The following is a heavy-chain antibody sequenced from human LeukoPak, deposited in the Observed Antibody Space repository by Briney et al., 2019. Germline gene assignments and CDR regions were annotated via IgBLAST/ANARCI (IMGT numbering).Heavy chain of an antibody. CDR1: GGSISSSSYY. V-gene: IGHV4-39*07. CDR3: AREGSGYVRNFDY. Sequence: SETLSLTCTVSGGSISSSSYYWGWIRQPPGKGLEWIGSIYYSGSTYYNPSLKSRVTISVDTSKNQFSLKLSSVTAADTAVYYCAREGSGYVRNFDYWGQGTLVTVSS. CDR2: IYYSGST. J-gene: IGHJ4*02. D-gene: IGHD5-12*01.